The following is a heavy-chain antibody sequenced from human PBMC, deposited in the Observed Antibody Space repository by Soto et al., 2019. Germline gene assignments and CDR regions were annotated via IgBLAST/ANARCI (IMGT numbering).Heavy chain of an antibody. Sequence: LGESLKISCQASGFSFTSYWITWVRQMPGRGLEWMARIDPSDSSTNYSPSFRGHVTISPDRSINTAYLQWSSLKASDTAIYYCAXGVTMGTPYRYDFDNWSQGTLVTVSS. CDR3: AXGVTMGTPYRYDFDN. V-gene: IGHV5-10-1*01. D-gene: IGHD2-15*01. J-gene: IGHJ4*02. CDR2: IDPSDSST. CDR1: GFSFTSYW.